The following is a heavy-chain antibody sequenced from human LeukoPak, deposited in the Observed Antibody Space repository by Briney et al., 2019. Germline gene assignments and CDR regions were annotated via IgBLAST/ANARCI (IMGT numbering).Heavy chain of an antibody. Sequence: SETLSLTCTASGGSISSYYWSWIRQPPGKGLEWIGYIFYSGSTYYNPSLKSRVIMSVDTSKNQFSLKLSSVTAADTAVYYCASISTAKNYWGQGTLVTVSS. CDR2: IFYSGST. V-gene: IGHV4-59*08. CDR3: ASISTAKNY. CDR1: GGSISSYY. J-gene: IGHJ4*02. D-gene: IGHD5-18*01.